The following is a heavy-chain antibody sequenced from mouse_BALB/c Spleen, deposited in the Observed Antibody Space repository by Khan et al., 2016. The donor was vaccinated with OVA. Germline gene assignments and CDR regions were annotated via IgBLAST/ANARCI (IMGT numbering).Heavy chain of an antibody. CDR3: ARTARITY. Sequence: EVQLQESGPGLVKPSQSLSLTCTVTGYSITSGYGWNWLRQFPGNKLEWMGYISNSGSTNYNPYLQSRTSITRDTSKNQLFLQLNSVTTEDTATYYGARTARITYWGQGTTLTVSS. CDR1: GYSITSGYG. CDR2: ISNSGST. D-gene: IGHD1-2*01. V-gene: IGHV3-2*02. J-gene: IGHJ2*01.